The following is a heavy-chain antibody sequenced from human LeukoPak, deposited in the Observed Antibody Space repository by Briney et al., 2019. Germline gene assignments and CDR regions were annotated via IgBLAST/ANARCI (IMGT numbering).Heavy chain of an antibody. CDR2: IYYSGST. CDR1: GGSISSYY. J-gene: IGHJ4*02. D-gene: IGHD3-10*01. CDR3: ARGVSYYGSGSYYPDY. V-gene: IGHV4-59*01. Sequence: SETLSLTCTVSGGSISSYYWSWIRQPPGKGLEWIGYIYYSGSTNYNPSLKSRVTISVDTSKNQFSLKLSSVTAADTAVYYCARGVSYYGSGSYYPDYWGQGTLVTVSS.